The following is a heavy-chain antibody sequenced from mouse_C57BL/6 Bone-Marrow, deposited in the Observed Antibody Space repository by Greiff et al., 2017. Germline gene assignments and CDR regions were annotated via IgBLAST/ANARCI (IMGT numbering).Heavy chain of an antibody. CDR1: GFNIKDDY. CDR3: SAPFYYYGSRRFDY. D-gene: IGHD1-1*01. V-gene: IGHV14-4*01. Sequence: EVQLQQSGAELVRPGASVKLSCTASGFNIKDDYMHWVKQRPEQGLEWIGWIDPENGDTEYASKFQGKATMTADTSSNTAYLQLSSLTSEDTAVYYCSAPFYYYGSRRFDYWGQGTTLTVSS. CDR2: IDPENGDT. J-gene: IGHJ2*01.